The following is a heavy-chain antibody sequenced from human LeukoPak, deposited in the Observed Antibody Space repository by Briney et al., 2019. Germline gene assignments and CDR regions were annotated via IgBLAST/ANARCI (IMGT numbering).Heavy chain of an antibody. V-gene: IGHV3-23*01. CDR2: VSGSGDST. CDR3: AKTLTMILVLRGVFDY. D-gene: IGHD3-22*01. CDR1: GVTFSSYA. Sequence: GGTLRLSCAASGVTFSSYAMSWVRQAPGKGLEWVSGVSGSGDSTYNADPVRGRSTISRDTSKNTSHLQMTMLRADTTAEYYGAKTLTMILVLRGVFDYWGQGAMVADSS. J-gene: IGHJ4*02.